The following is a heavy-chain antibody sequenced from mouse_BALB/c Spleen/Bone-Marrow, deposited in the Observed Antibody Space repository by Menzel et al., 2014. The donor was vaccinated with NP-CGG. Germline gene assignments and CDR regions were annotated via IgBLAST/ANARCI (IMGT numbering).Heavy chain of an antibody. CDR1: GFTFSNYG. D-gene: IGHD2-1*01. CDR2: INSNGGST. CDR3: VRGNYGNYVDYFDF. J-gene: IGHJ2*01. V-gene: IGHV5-6-3*01. Sequence: EVMLVEPGGGLVQPGGSLKLSCAASGFTFSNYGMSWVRQTPDKRLELVATINSNGGSTYYPDSVKGRFTISRDTAKNTLYLQMSSLKSEETAMYYCVRGNYGNYVDYFDFWGQVTTLTVSS.